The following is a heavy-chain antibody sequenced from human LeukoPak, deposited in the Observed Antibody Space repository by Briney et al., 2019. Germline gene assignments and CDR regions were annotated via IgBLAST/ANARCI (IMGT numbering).Heavy chain of an antibody. V-gene: IGHV1-3*01. CDR1: GGTFSSYA. J-gene: IGHJ5*02. D-gene: IGHD3-10*01. CDR3: ARVVKSRFGELNWFDP. Sequence: ASVKVSCKASGGTFSSYAMHWVRQAPGQRLEWMGWINAGNGNTKYSQKFQGRVTITRDTSASTAYMELSSLRSEDTAVYYCARVVKSRFGELNWFDPWGQGTLVTVSS. CDR2: INAGNGNT.